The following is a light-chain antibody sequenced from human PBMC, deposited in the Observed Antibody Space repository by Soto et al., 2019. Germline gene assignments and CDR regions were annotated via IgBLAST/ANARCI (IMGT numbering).Light chain of an antibody. V-gene: IGKV1-5*03. CDR3: QQSNNYPWT. CDR2: EAA. J-gene: IGKJ1*01. Sequence: DIPMTQSPSTLSASVGDRVTITCRASQYIHNYLAWYQQKPGEAPKLLIYEAANLESGVPSRFSGSGTETEFPLTISSLQPDDFATYYCQQSNNYPWTFGQGTRVEI. CDR1: QYIHNY.